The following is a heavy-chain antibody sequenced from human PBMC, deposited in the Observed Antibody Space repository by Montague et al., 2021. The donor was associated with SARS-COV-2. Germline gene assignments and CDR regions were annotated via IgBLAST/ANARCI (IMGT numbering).Heavy chain of an antibody. CDR2: IYNSGTT. Sequence: SETLSLTCTVSGDSTSCPNCYWGWIRQPPGKGLDWIGTIYNSGTTYYNPSLKSRLTISIDTSKNQFSLKLSSVTAADTAVYYCARHPNYGDHSLDNWFHPWGQGTLVTVSS. V-gene: IGHV4-39*01. J-gene: IGHJ5*02. CDR1: GDSTSCPNCY. D-gene: IGHD4-17*01. CDR3: ARHPNYGDHSLDNWFHP.